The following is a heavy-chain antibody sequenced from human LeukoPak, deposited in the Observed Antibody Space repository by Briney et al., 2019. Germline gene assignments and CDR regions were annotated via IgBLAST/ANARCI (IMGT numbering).Heavy chain of an antibody. CDR2: ISSSSSYI. J-gene: IGHJ4*02. V-gene: IGHV3-21*01. CDR3: ARDGTGYCSSTSCYPGPFDY. Sequence: GGSLRLSCAASGFTFSSYSMNWVRQAPGKGLEWVSSISSSSSYIYYADSVKGRFTISRDNAKNSLYLQMNSLRAEDTAVYYCARDGTGYCSSTSCYPGPFDYWGQGTLVTVSS. CDR1: GFTFSSYS. D-gene: IGHD2-2*01.